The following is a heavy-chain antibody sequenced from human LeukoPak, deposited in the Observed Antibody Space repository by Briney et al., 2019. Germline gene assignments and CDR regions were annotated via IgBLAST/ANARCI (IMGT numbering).Heavy chain of an antibody. V-gene: IGHV3-23*01. CDR3: AKHPLHYYDSSGYLDY. J-gene: IGHJ4*02. CDR2: ISGSGGST. D-gene: IGHD3-22*01. CDR1: GFTFSSYA. Sequence: GGSLRLSCAASGFTFSSYAMSWVRQAPGKGLEWVSVISGSGGSTYYADSVKGRFTISRDNSKNTLYLQMNSLRAEDTAVYYCAKHPLHYYDSSGYLDYWGQGTLVTVSS.